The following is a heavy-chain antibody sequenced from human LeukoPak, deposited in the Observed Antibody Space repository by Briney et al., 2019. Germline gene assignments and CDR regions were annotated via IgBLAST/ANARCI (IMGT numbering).Heavy chain of an antibody. CDR3: ARDRDYYDSSGYNC. CDR2: ISSISSTI. J-gene: IGHJ4*02. CDR1: GFTFSSYS. Sequence: GGSLRLSCAASGFTFSSYSMNWVRQAPGKGLEWVSYISSISSTIYYADSVKGRFTISRDNAKNSLYLQMNSLRTEDTAVYYCARDRDYYDSSGYNCWGQGTLVTVPS. V-gene: IGHV3-48*01. D-gene: IGHD3-22*01.